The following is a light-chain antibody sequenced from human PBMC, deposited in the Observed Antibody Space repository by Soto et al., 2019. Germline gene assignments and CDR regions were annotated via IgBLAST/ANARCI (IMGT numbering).Light chain of an antibody. Sequence: QLVLTQSSSASASLGSSVNLTCTLGSGHSRYTIAWHQQQPGKAPRFLMKLESSGNYNKGSGVPDRFSGSSSGADRYLTIFNLQSEDEADYYCETWDINTHWMFGGGTKLTVL. J-gene: IGLJ3*02. CDR2: LESSGNY. CDR3: ETWDINTHWM. V-gene: IGLV4-60*03. CDR1: SGHSRYT.